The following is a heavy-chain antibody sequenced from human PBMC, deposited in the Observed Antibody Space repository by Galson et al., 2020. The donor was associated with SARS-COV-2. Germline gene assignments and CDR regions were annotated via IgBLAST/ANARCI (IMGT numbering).Heavy chain of an antibody. Sequence: GESLKISCAASGFTFSSYDMHWVRQATGKGLEWVSAIGTAGDTYYPGSVKGRFTISRENAKNSLYLQMNSLSAGDTAVYYCARGDIVVVPAISHRYYYYYMDVWGKGTTVTVSS. D-gene: IGHD2-2*01. V-gene: IGHV3-13*01. CDR2: IGTAGDT. CDR1: GFTFSSYD. J-gene: IGHJ6*03. CDR3: ARGDIVVVPAISHRYYYYYMDV.